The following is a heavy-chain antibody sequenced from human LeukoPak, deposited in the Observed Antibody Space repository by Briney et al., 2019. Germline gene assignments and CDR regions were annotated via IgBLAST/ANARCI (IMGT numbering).Heavy chain of an antibody. Sequence: PGGSLRLSCAASGFTFSSYTMTWVRQAPGKGLEWVSALSGSGGDAYYADSLRGRFTISRDNSKNTLYLQMYNLRAEDTASYYCAKGTQDGYDYWGQGTLVTVSS. D-gene: IGHD5-24*01. CDR1: GFTFSSYT. CDR2: LSGSGGDA. CDR3: AKGTQDGYDY. V-gene: IGHV3-23*01. J-gene: IGHJ4*02.